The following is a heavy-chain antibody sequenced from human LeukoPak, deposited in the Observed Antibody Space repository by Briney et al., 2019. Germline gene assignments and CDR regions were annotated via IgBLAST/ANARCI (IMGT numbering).Heavy chain of an antibody. V-gene: IGHV4-39*01. D-gene: IGHD6-19*01. CDR1: GGSISSSNYY. CDR2: VYYSGST. CDR3: ARPEYSSGWYFDY. J-gene: IGHJ4*02. Sequence: SGTLSLTCTVSGGSISSSNYYWGWIRQPPGKGLECIGSVYYSGSTYYNPSLKSRVTISVDTSKNQFSLKLSSVTAADTAVYCCARPEYSSGWYFDYWGQGTLVTVSS.